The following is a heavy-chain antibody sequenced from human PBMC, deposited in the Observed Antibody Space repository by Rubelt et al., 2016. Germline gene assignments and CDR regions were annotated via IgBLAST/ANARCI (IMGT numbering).Heavy chain of an antibody. CDR3: ARDATFWSGYYYFDY. CDR2: ISRYCTTM. CDR1: GFNFNTYG. V-gene: IGHV3-48*04. J-gene: IGHJ4*02. Sequence: EVQLVESGGGLVQPGGSLRLSCAASGFNFNTYGMNWVRQAPGKGLEWVSYISRYCTTMYYADSVKGRFTISRDNAKNSLYLQINNRRAEDTAVFYWARDATFWSGYYYFDYWGQGTLVTVSS. D-gene: IGHD3-3*01.